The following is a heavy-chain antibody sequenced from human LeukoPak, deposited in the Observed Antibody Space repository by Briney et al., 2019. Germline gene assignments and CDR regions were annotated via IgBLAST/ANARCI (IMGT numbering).Heavy chain of an antibody. D-gene: IGHD2-15*01. CDR1: GFTVSSKY. J-gene: IGHJ4*02. CDR3: APTGGGLFDY. CDR2: IRDSGSST. Sequence: GGSLRLSCAASGFTVSSKYMSWVRQAPGKGLEWVSAIRDSGSSTHYADSVKGRFTISRDNSKNTLYLQMNSLRAEDTAVYYCAPTGGGLFDYRGQGTLVTVSS. V-gene: IGHV3-23*01.